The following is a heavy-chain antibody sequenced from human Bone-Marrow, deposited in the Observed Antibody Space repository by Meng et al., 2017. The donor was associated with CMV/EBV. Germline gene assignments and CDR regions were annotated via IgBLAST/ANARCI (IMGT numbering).Heavy chain of an antibody. CDR3: ARSYCGGDCYRQYYYYGMDV. J-gene: IGHJ6*02. Sequence: GESLKIPCKGSGYSFPSYWIGWVRQMPGKGLEWMGIIYPGDSDTRYSPSFQGQVTISADKSISTAYLQWSSLKASDTAMYYCARSYCGGDCYRQYYYYGMDVWGQGTTVTVSS. D-gene: IGHD2-21*01. V-gene: IGHV5-51*01. CDR2: IYPGDSDT. CDR1: GYSFPSYW.